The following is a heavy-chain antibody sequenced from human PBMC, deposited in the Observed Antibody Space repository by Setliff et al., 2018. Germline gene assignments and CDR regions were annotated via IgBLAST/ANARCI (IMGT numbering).Heavy chain of an antibody. J-gene: IGHJ4*02. CDR1: GLSYSNDL. D-gene: IGHD3-10*01. CDR2: INPHGTEK. V-gene: IGHV3-7*01. Sequence: GGSLRLSCTASGLSYSNDLVSWVRQAPGKGLEWLASINPHGTEKYYADSVKGRFTISRDNAKNSLSLQMNNLRTEDTAVYYCFGAGTCSYWGQGTLVTVSS. CDR3: FGAGTCSY.